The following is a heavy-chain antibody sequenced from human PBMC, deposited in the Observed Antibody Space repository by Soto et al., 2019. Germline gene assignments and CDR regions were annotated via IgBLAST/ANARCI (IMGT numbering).Heavy chain of an antibody. Sequence: EVQLVESGGGLVQPGGSLRLSCAASGFTVISHYMSWVRQAPAKGLEWVSVIYSGGSTYDADSVKGRFTISRDDSKNTLYLQMNSLRAEDTAVYYCARGLEGLIRCFDYWGQGTLFTVSA. CDR3: ARGLEGLIRCFDY. V-gene: IGHV3-66*01. CDR1: GFTVISHY. CDR2: IYSGGST. J-gene: IGHJ4*02. D-gene: IGHD3-16*01.